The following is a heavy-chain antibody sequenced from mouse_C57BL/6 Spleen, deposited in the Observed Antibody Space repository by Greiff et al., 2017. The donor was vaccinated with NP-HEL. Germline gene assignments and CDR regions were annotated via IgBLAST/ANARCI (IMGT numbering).Heavy chain of an antibody. D-gene: IGHD1-1*02. CDR1: GFSLTSYA. Sequence: QVQLQQSGPGLVAPSQSLSITCTVSGFSLTSYAISWVRQAPGKGLEWLGVMWTGGGTNYNSALKSRMSISKDNSKSQVFLKMNSLQTDDTARYYCARMGSLYAMDYWGQGTSVTVSS. V-gene: IGHV2-9-1*01. CDR2: MWTGGGT. CDR3: ARMGSLYAMDY. J-gene: IGHJ4*01.